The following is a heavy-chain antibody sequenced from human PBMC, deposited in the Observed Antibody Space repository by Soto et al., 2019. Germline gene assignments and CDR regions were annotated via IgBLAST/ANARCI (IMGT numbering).Heavy chain of an antibody. CDR1: GGSISSSNW. CDR2: IYHSGST. CDR3: ASLPDRDWFDP. D-gene: IGHD3-10*01. J-gene: IGHJ5*02. Sequence: SETLSLTCAVSGGSISSSNWWSWVRQPPGKGLEWIGEIYHSGSTNYNPSLKSRVTKSVDKSKNQFYLELSSVTAADTAVYYWASLPDRDWFDPWGQGTLDSVS. V-gene: IGHV4-4*02.